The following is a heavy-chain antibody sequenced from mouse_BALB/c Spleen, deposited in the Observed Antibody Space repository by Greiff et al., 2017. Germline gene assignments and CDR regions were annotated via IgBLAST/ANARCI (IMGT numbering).Heavy chain of an antibody. J-gene: IGHJ4*01. CDR2: INPYYGST. CDR1: GYSFTDYI. Sequence: VQLQQTGPELVKPGASVKISCKASGYSFTDYIMLWVKQSHGKSLEWIGNINPYYGSTSYNLKFKGKATLTVDKSSSTAYMQLNSLTSEDSAVYYCARERGSYAMDYWGQGTSVTVSS. V-gene: IGHV1-39*01. CDR3: ARERGSYAMDY.